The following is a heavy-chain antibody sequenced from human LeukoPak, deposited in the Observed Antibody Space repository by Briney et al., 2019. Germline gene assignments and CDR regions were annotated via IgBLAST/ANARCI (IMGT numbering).Heavy chain of an antibody. J-gene: IGHJ4*02. CDR3: AREGTATQFDY. V-gene: IGHV3-13*01. CDR1: GFTFSSYD. Sequence: GGSLRLSCAASGFTFSSYDMHWVRQATGKGLERVSAIGTAGDTYYPGSVKGRFTISRENAKNSLYLQMNSLRAGDTAVYYCAREGTATQFDYWGQGTLVTVSS. CDR2: IGTAGDT. D-gene: IGHD3-10*01.